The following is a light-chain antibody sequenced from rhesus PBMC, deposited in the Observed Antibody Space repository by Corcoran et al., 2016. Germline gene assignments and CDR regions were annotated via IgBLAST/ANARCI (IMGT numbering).Light chain of an antibody. J-gene: IGLJ1*01. CDR3: LLFYSGSHI. CDR1: AGAVTPDNY. Sequence: QAAVTQEPSMTVSPGGTVTLTCGSSAGAVTPDNYPNWFQQKPGQVPRGLLYNANSKYSWTPDRFSGSCVGGKAALTLSGALADDDADYDCLLFYSGSHIFGGGTRLSVL. V-gene: IGLV7-71*01. CDR2: NAN.